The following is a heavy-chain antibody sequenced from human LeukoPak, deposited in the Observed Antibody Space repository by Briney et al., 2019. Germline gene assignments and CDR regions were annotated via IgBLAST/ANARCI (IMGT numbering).Heavy chain of an antibody. CDR3: ARVPRIEAGATGDWFDP. V-gene: IGHV4-34*01. J-gene: IGHJ5*02. Sequence: PSETLSLTCAVYGGSFSGYYWTWIRQPPGKGLEWIGEIHYSGSATYNPSLKSRVTISVDTSKNQFFLNLRSVTAADTAVYYCARVPRIEAGATGDWFDPWGQGTVVTVSS. CDR2: IHYSGSA. CDR1: GGSFSGYY. D-gene: IGHD6-13*01.